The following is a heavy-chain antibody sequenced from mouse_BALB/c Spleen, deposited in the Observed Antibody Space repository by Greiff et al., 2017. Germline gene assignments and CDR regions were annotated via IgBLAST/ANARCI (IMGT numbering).Heavy chain of an antibody. CDR2: IYPGNVNT. V-gene: IGHV1S56*01. CDR3: ARTTYGSSYWYFDV. Sequence: QVHVKQSGPELVKPGASVRISCKASGYTFTSYYIHWVKQRPGQGLEWIGWIYPGNVNTKYNEKFKGKATLTADKSSSTAYMQLSSLTSEDSAVYFCARTTYGSSYWYFDVWGAGTTVTVSS. CDR1: GYTFTSYY. D-gene: IGHD1-1*01. J-gene: IGHJ1*01.